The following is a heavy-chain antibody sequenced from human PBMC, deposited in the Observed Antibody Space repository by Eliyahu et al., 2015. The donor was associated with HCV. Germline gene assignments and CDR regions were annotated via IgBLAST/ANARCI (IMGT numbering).Heavy chain of an antibody. D-gene: IGHD2-15*01. CDR2: IYYSGST. J-gene: IGHJ4*02. Sequence: QLQLQESGPGLVKPSETLSLTCTVSGGSISSSSYYWGWIRQPPGKGLEWIGSIYYSGSTYYNPSLKSRVTISVDTSKNQFSLKLSSVTAADTAVYYCARLGGTYCSGGSCYRDYFDYWGQGTLVTVSS. V-gene: IGHV4-39*07. CDR1: GGSISSSSYY. CDR3: ARLGGTYCSGGSCYRDYFDY.